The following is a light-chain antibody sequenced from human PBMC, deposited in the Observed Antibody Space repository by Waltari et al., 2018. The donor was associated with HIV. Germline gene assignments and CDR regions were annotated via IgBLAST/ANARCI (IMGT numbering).Light chain of an antibody. Sequence: VMSPSPDSLAVSLGERATINCKSSQSLFYSSNNKNYLAWYQQKQAQPPKLLIHWASTRISGVPDRFSGSGSATEFTLTIRSLQAEDVAVYYCHQYFSTPQTFGQGTKVEVK. CDR2: WAS. V-gene: IGKV4-1*01. CDR3: HQYFSTPQT. J-gene: IGKJ1*01. CDR1: QSLFYSSNNKNY.